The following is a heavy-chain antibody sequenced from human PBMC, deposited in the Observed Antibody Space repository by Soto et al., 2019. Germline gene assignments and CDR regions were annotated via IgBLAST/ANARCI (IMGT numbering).Heavy chain of an antibody. D-gene: IGHD3-10*01. V-gene: IGHV3-30*18. Sequence: QVQLVESGGGVVQPGRSLRLSCAASGFTFSSYGMHWVRQAPGKGLEGGAVISFDGSSKNYADSVKGRFTISRDNSKNTLYLQMNSLRAEDTAVYYCAKASLLYSYDSGSYLDWGQGTLVTVSS. CDR3: AKASLLYSYDSGSYLD. CDR2: ISFDGSSK. J-gene: IGHJ4*02. CDR1: GFTFSSYG.